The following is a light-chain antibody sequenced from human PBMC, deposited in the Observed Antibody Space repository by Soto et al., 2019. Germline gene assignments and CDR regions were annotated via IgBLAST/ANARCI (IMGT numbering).Light chain of an antibody. J-gene: IGLJ1*01. V-gene: IGLV1-44*01. CDR3: AAWDDSLNGRYV. CDR1: RSNIGSNS. Sequence: QSVLTQPPSGSGTPGQRVTISCSGDRSNIGSNSVNWYQQLPGTAPKLLIYSNNQRPSGVPDRFSGSKSGTSASLAISGLQSEDEADYYCAAWDDSLNGRYVFGNGTKVTVL. CDR2: SNN.